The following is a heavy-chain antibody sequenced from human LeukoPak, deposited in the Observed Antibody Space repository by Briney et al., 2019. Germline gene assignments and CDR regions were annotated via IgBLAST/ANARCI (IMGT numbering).Heavy chain of an antibody. Sequence: PGRSLRLSCAAPGFTFNRNGMHWVRQAPGKGLEWVALIWFDGSREYYGDSVKGRFIISRDNSKNTLYLQMNSLRAEDTAVYYCARWLSYKIDSNGFLDYWGQGTLVTVSS. CDR1: GFTFNRNG. D-gene: IGHD3-22*01. CDR2: IWFDGSRE. V-gene: IGHV3-33*01. J-gene: IGHJ4*02. CDR3: ARWLSYKIDSNGFLDY.